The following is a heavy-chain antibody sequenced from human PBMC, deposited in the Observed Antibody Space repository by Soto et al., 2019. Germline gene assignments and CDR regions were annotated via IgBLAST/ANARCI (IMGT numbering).Heavy chain of an antibody. CDR1: GIRFTSYA. V-gene: IGHV3-23*01. D-gene: IGHD1-1*01. CDR3: ARVTPGNNLYYFSGLDF. CDR2: ISGSGGST. J-gene: IGHJ6*02. Sequence: GGSMGLSCAVSGIRFTSYALSWVRQATGKGLEWVSVISGSGGSTYYADSVKGRLTISRDNSKNTLYLQMNTVRPEDTGVYYCARVTPGNNLYYFSGLDFWGQGTSVTVSS.